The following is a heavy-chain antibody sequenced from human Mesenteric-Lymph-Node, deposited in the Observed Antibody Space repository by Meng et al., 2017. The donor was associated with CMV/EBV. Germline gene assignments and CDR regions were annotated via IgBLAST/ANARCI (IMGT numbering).Heavy chain of an antibody. V-gene: IGHV4-34*01. CDR1: GGSFSGYY. CDR2: INHSGST. J-gene: IGHJ4*02. D-gene: IGHD6-6*01. CDR3: ASSIAARRGADY. Sequence: QVQLQQWGAGLLKPAETLSLTCVVYGGSFSGYYWSWIRQPPGKGLEWIGEINHSGSTNYNPSLKSRVTISVDTSKNQFSLKLSSVTAADTAVYYCASSIAARRGADYWGQGTLVTVSS.